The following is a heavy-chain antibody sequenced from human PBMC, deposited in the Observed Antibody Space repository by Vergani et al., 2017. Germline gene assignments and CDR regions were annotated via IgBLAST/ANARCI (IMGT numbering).Heavy chain of an antibody. D-gene: IGHD5-18*01. CDR3: ARDEPVDTAMVDLTAYYYYMDV. J-gene: IGHJ6*03. CDR2: IIPIFGTA. Sequence: QVQLVQSGAEVKKPGSSVKVSCKASGGTFSSYAISWVRQAPGQGLKWMGGIIPIFGTANYAQKFQGRVTITADESTSTAYMELSSLRSEDTAVYYCARDEPVDTAMVDLTAYYYYMDVWGKGTTVTVSS. V-gene: IGHV1-69*01. CDR1: GGTFSSYA.